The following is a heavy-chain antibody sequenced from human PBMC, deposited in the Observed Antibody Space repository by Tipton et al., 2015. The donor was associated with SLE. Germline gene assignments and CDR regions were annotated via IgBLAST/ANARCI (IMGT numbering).Heavy chain of an antibody. J-gene: IGHJ3*02. Sequence: QSGPEVKKPGSSVKVSCKASGGAFDSYTISWVRQTPGHGLEWMGRIILILGETDYAQKFQGRLTITADKSTDTAYMELSGLTSDDTAVYFCARGKYYGSSSYQKRPSPGGFDIWGQGTMVAVSS. D-gene: IGHD3-10*01. V-gene: IGHV1-69*04. CDR1: GGAFDSYT. CDR2: IILILGET. CDR3: ARGKYYGSSSYQKRPSPGGFDI.